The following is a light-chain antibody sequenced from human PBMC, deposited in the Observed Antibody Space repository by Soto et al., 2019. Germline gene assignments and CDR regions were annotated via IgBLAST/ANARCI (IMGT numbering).Light chain of an antibody. CDR2: LGS. Sequence: IVMTQSPLSLPVTPGEPASISCRSSQSLLHSNGYNYLDWYLQKPGQSPQLLIYLGSNRSSGDPDRFSGSGSGTDFTLKISRVEAEDVGVYYCMQALPTWTFGQGTKVDIK. CDR3: MQALPTWT. V-gene: IGKV2-28*01. CDR1: QSLLHSNGYNY. J-gene: IGKJ1*01.